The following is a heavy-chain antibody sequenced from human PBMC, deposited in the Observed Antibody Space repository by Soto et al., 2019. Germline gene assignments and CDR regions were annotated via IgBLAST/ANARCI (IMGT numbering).Heavy chain of an antibody. CDR2: TYYRSRFFS. CDR1: GDSVSSYSAA. J-gene: IGHJ5*02. CDR3: VRDRYSSSGWFDP. Sequence: PSQTLSLTCAISGDSVSSYSAAWNWIRQSPSGGLEWLGRTYYRSRFFSDYAESVKSRIVINPDSSKNQFYLPLKSVTPEDTAVYYCVRDRYSSSGWFDPWGQGTPVTVSS. D-gene: IGHD3-10*01. V-gene: IGHV6-1*01.